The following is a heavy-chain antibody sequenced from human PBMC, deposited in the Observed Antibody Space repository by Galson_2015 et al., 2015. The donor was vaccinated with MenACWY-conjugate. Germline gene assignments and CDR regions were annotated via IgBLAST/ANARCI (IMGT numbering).Heavy chain of an antibody. V-gene: IGHV1-18*04. D-gene: IGHD1-26*01. CDR2: ISAYNGNT. CDR3: ARDRGYSGSYYGSSIDY. Sequence: SVKVSCKASGYTFTSYGISWVRQAPGQGLEWMGWISAYNGNTNYAQKLQGRVTMTTDTSTSTAYMELRSLRSDDTAVHYCARDRGYSGSYYGSSIDYWGQGTLVTVSS. CDR1: GYTFTSYG. J-gene: IGHJ4*02.